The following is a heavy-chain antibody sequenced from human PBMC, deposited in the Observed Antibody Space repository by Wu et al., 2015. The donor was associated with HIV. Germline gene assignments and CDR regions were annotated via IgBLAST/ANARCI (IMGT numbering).Heavy chain of an antibody. CDR2: IIPIFGTA. D-gene: IGHD3-16*01. CDR3: ADPGTTFGGRVKTFYFDY. V-gene: IGHV1-69*12. Sequence: QVQLVQSGAEVKKPGSSVKVSCKASGGTFSSYAISWVRQAPGQGLEWMGGIIPIFGTANYAQKFQGRVTITADESTSTAYMELSSLRSEDTAVYYCADPGTTFGGRVKTFYFDYVGAREPWSTVSS. CDR1: GGTFSSYA. J-gene: IGHJ4*02.